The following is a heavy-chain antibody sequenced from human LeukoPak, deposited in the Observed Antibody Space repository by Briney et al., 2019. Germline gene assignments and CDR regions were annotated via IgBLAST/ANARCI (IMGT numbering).Heavy chain of an antibody. V-gene: IGHV3-23*01. D-gene: IGHD5-18*01. CDR1: GFIFHNNI. CDR3: AKDGYGRSDY. CDR2: IRGGGDDT. Sequence: GGSLRLSCAAAGFIFHNNIMNWVRRAPGKGLEWISGIRGGGDDTYYADSIKGRFTISRDNSKSTVYLQMNSLTAEDTAIYYCAKDGYGRSDYWGQGTLVTVSS. J-gene: IGHJ4*02.